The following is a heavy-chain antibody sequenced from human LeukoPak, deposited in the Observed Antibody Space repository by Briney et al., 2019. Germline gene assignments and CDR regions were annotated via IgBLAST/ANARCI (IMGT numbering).Heavy chain of an antibody. V-gene: IGHV3-30*18. Sequence: GRSLRLSCAASGFTFSSYGMHWVRQAPGKGLEWVAFISYDGSNKYYADSVKGRFTISRDNSKNTLYLQMNNLRADDTAVYYCAKARYDGEVMIAATDYWGQGTLVTVSS. CDR2: ISYDGSNK. D-gene: IGHD2-15*01. J-gene: IGHJ4*02. CDR3: AKARYDGEVMIAATDY. CDR1: GFTFSSYG.